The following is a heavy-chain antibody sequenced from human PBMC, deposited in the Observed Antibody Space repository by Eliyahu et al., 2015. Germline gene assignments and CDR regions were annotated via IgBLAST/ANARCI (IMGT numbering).Heavy chain of an antibody. Sequence: QVQLQQWGAGLLKPSETLSLTXAVYGGSFSGYYWSWIRQXPGKGLXWIGEINHSGSTNYNPSLKSRVTTSVDTSKNQFSLKLTSVTAADTALYYCARRRSDAFDIWGQGTMVTVSS. J-gene: IGHJ3*02. V-gene: IGHV4-34*01. CDR2: INHSGST. CDR3: ARRRSDAFDI. CDR1: GGSFSGYY.